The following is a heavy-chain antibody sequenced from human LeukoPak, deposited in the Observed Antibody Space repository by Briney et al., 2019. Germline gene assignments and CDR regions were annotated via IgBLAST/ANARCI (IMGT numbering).Heavy chain of an antibody. Sequence: PGGSLRLSCAASGFTFSSYWMHWVRQAPGKGLVWVSRTNSDGSTTSYADSVKGRFTISRDNAKNTVYLQMNSLRAEDTAVYYCARLSNSPPFEYWGPGTLVTVSS. J-gene: IGHJ4*02. CDR2: TNSDGSTT. CDR3: ARLSNSPPFEY. D-gene: IGHD6-6*01. V-gene: IGHV3-74*01. CDR1: GFTFSSYW.